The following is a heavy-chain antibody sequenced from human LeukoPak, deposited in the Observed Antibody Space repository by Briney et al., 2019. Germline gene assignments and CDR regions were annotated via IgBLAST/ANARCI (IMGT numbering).Heavy chain of an antibody. J-gene: IGHJ3*02. CDR3: ARQGGPMTVVVRVASDI. CDR1: GYTFTDYY. D-gene: IGHD3-22*01. Sequence: ASVKVSCKASGYTFTDYYMHWVRQAPGQGREWMGWINPKSGGTNHAQGFQGRVTMTRDTSISTAYMELSSLGSDDTAVYYCARQGGPMTVVVRVASDIWGQGTMVTVSS. V-gene: IGHV1-2*02. CDR2: INPKSGGT.